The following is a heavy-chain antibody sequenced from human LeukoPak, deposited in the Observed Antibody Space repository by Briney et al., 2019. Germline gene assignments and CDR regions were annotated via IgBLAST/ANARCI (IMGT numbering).Heavy chain of an antibody. Sequence: ASVKVSCKASGYTFTSYYMHWVRQAPGQGLEWMGIINPSGGSTSYARKFQGRVTMTRDTSTSTVYMELSSLRSEDTAVYYCARDLGDFDYVWGSYRTTYYFDYWGQGTLVTVSS. CDR1: GYTFTSYY. D-gene: IGHD3-16*02. CDR3: ARDLGDFDYVWGSYRTTYYFDY. V-gene: IGHV1-46*01. J-gene: IGHJ4*02. CDR2: INPSGGST.